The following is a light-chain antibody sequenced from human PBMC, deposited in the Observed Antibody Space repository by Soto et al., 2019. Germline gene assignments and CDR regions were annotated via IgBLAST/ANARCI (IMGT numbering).Light chain of an antibody. V-gene: IGKV3-20*01. CDR3: QQYGSSLLT. CDR2: GAS. Sequence: EIVLTQSPGTLSLSPWERATLSCRASQSVSSSYLAWYQQKPGQAPRLLIYGASSRATGIPDRFSGSGSGTDFTLPISRLEPEDFAVYYCQQYGSSLLTFGGGTKVEIK. J-gene: IGKJ4*01. CDR1: QSVSSSY.